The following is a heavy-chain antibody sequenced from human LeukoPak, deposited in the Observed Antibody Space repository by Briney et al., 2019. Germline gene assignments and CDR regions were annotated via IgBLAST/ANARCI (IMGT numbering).Heavy chain of an antibody. V-gene: IGHV3-7*01. D-gene: IGHD2-2*02. CDR2: IKLDGSEK. CDR3: AREVYCSSTSCYTGYFQH. CDR1: GFTFSSYW. J-gene: IGHJ1*01. Sequence: GGSLRLSCAASGFTFSSYWMSWVRQAPGKGLEWVANIKLDGSEKYYVDSVKGRFTISRDNAKNSLYLQMNSLRAEDTAVYYCAREVYCSSTSCYTGYFQHWGQGTLVTVSS.